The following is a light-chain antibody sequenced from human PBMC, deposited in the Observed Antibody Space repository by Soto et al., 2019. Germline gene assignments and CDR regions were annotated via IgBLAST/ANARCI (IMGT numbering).Light chain of an antibody. CDR3: QQYYSPPRYT. Sequence: DIVMTQSPEYLAVSLGERATINCKSSQNVLYSSNNRNLIAWYQQKPGQPPKLLIYWASTRESGVPDRFSGSESGRDFTLAISSLQAEDVAVYYCQQYYSPPRYTFGQGTRLEIK. V-gene: IGKV4-1*01. J-gene: IGKJ2*01. CDR1: QNVLYSSNNRNL. CDR2: WAS.